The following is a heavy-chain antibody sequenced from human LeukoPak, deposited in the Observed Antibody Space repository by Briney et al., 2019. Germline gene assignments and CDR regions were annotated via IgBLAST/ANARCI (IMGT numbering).Heavy chain of an antibody. V-gene: IGHV4-39*01. CDR1: GGSISSSSYY. J-gene: IGHJ5*02. CDR3: ARPIAYSSSWYGPWFDP. D-gene: IGHD6-13*01. CDR2: IYYSGST. Sequence: PSETLSLTCTVSGGSISSSSYYWGWIRQPPGKGLEWIGSIYYSGSTYYNPSLKSRVTISVDTSKNQFSLKLSSVTAADTAVYYCARPIAYSSSWYGPWFDPWGQGTLVTVSS.